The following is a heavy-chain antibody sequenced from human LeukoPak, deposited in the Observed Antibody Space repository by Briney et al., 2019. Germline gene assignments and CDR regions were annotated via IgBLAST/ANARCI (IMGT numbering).Heavy chain of an antibody. CDR1: GYSFIGYY. D-gene: IGHD1-7*01. V-gene: IGHV1-2*02. CDR2: IKSNSGGT. J-gene: IGHJ4*02. CDR3: ARDQGGTIDY. Sequence: ASVKVSCKASGYSFIGYYMHWVRQAPGQGLEWMGWIKSNSGGTHYAQKFQGRVTMTRDTSITTAYMELSRLTSDDTAVYYCARDQGGTIDYWGQGTLVTVSS.